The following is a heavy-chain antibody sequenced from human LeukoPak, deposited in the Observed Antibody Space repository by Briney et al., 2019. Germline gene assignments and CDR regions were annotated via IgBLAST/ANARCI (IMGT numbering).Heavy chain of an antibody. D-gene: IGHD3-10*01. CDR1: GGSISSGGYY. J-gene: IGHJ5*02. CDR2: IYYSGST. CDR3: ARDRGYGSNWFDP. V-gene: IGHV4-31*03. Sequence: SQTLSLTCTVSGGSISSGGYYWSWIRLHPGKGLEWIGYIYYSGSTYYNPSLKSRVTISVDTSKNQFSLRLSSVTAADTAVYYCARDRGYGSNWFDPWGQGTLVTVSS.